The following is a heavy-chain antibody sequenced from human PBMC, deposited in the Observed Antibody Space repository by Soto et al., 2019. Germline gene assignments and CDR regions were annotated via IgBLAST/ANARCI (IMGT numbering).Heavy chain of an antibody. CDR2: ISYDGSNK. D-gene: IGHD2-2*01. CDR3: ARDRRTSWTSDY. J-gene: IGHJ4*02. V-gene: IGHV3-30*03. Sequence: QVQLVESGGGVVQPGRSLRLSCAASGFTFSNYGMHWVRQAPGKGLEWVAIISYDGSNKYHADSVKGRFTVSRDNSKNTVYLQMNSLRAEDTAVYYCARDRRTSWTSDYWGQGTLVNVSS. CDR1: GFTFSNYG.